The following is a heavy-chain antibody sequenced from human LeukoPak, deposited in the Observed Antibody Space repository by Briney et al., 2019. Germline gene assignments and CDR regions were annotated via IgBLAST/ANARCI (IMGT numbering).Heavy chain of an antibody. Sequence: PSETLSLTCTVSGGSISSYYWSWIRQPPGKGLEWIGEINHTGSTNYNPSLKSRVTISVDTSKNQFSLKVSSVTAADTAVYYCARVVQSTDSSGFYLPEYFQHWGQGTLVTVSS. J-gene: IGHJ1*01. CDR1: GGSISSYY. CDR2: INHTGST. D-gene: IGHD3-22*01. V-gene: IGHV4-59*12. CDR3: ARVVQSTDSSGFYLPEYFQH.